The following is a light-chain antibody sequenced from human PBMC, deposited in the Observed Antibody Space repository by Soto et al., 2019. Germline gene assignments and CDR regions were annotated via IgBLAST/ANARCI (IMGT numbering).Light chain of an antibody. J-gene: IGKJ4*01. CDR1: QSVSSSY. CDR3: QQYGSSVLT. Sequence: PGDRATLSCRASQSVSSSYLAWYQQKPGQAPRLLIYGASSRATGIPDRFSGSGSGTDFTLTISRLEPEDFAVYYCQQYGSSVLTFGGGTKVEIK. CDR2: GAS. V-gene: IGKV3-20*01.